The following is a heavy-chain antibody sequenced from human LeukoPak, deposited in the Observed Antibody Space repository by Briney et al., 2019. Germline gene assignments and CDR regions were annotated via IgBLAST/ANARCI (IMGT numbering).Heavy chain of an antibody. V-gene: IGHV1-2*02. Sequence: ASVKVSCMASGYIFTGYYMHWVRPATGQGLVWMGWINPNSGGTNYAQKFQGRVTMTRDTSISTAYMELSRLRSDDTAVYYCAREWGIAAAGDAFDIWGQGTMVTVSS. CDR3: AREWGIAAAGDAFDI. J-gene: IGHJ3*02. D-gene: IGHD6-13*01. CDR1: GYIFTGYY. CDR2: INPNSGGT.